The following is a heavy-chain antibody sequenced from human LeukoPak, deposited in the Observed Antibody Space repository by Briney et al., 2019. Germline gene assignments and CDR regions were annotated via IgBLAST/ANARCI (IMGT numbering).Heavy chain of an antibody. CDR1: GGTFSSYA. Sequence: ASVKVSCTASGGTFSSYAISWVRQAPGQGLEWMGGIIPIFGTANYAQKFQGRVTITADESTSTAYMELSSLRSEDTAVYYCAREARIAAAGPPDWFDPWGQGTLVTVSS. D-gene: IGHD6-13*01. V-gene: IGHV1-69*13. CDR2: IIPIFGTA. CDR3: AREARIAAAGPPDWFDP. J-gene: IGHJ5*02.